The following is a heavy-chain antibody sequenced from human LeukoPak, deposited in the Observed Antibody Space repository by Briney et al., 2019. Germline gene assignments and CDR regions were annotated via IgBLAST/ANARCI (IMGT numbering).Heavy chain of an antibody. V-gene: IGHV4-30-2*01. J-gene: IGHJ4*02. CDR3: ARAGDYHDY. CDR2: IYHSGST. CDR1: GGSISSGGYS. Sequence: SETLSLTCAVSGGSISSGGYSWSWIRQPPGKGLEWIGYIYHSGSTYYNPSLKSRVTISVGRSKNQFSLKLSSVTAADTAVYYCARAGDYHDYWGQGTLVTVSS. D-gene: IGHD4-17*01.